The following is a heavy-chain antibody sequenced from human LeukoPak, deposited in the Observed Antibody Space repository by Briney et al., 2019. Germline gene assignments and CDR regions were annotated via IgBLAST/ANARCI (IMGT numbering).Heavy chain of an antibody. J-gene: IGHJ2*01. Sequence: GGSLRLSCAASGFTFSSYGMHWVRQAPGKGLEWVAFIRYDGSNKYYADSVKGRFTISRDNSKNTLYLQMNSLRAEDMALYYCAKGVATITSLNWYFDLWGRGTLVTVSS. D-gene: IGHD5-12*01. CDR1: GFTFSSYG. V-gene: IGHV3-30*02. CDR2: IRYDGSNK. CDR3: AKGVATITSLNWYFDL.